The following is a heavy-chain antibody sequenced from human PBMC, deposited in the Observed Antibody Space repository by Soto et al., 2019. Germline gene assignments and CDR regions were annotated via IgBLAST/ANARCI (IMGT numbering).Heavy chain of an antibody. CDR3: AIVGYCSGGSCYYDY. Sequence: GGSLRLSCAASGFTVSSNYMSWVRQAPGKGLEWVSVIYSGGSTYYADSVKGRFTISRHNSKNTMYHQMNSMRAEYTAVYYCAIVGYCSGGSCYYDYWGQGTLVTVSS. D-gene: IGHD2-15*01. CDR1: GFTVSSNY. J-gene: IGHJ4*02. V-gene: IGHV3-53*04. CDR2: IYSGGST.